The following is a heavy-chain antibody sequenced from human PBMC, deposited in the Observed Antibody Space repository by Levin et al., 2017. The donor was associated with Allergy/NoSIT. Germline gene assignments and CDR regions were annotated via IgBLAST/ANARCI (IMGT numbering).Heavy chain of an antibody. Sequence: SETLSLTCTVSGGSISSYYWSWIRQPPGKGLEWIGYISSRGNTNYNPSLKGRVTMSIDTSKNQFSMELSSVTTADTAIYFCARDRRTVISPYYYFDLWGRGTLVTVSS. V-gene: IGHV4-59*01. J-gene: IGHJ2*01. CDR3: ARDRRTVISPYYYFDL. CDR2: ISSRGNT. CDR1: GGSISSYY. D-gene: IGHD2-21*01.